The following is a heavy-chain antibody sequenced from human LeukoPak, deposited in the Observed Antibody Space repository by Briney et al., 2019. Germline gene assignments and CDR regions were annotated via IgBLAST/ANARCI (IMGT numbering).Heavy chain of an antibody. Sequence: GGSLRLSCAAFGFIFSSYYMTWVRQVPGKGLEWVANINPDGSEKNYVDSVKGRFTISRDNARNSLYLQMNSLRAEDTALYYCARAGARSSDRWWYDYWGQGTLVTVSS. CDR1: GFIFSSYY. CDR2: INPDGSEK. CDR3: ARAGARSSDRWWYDY. J-gene: IGHJ4*02. D-gene: IGHD2-15*01. V-gene: IGHV3-7*03.